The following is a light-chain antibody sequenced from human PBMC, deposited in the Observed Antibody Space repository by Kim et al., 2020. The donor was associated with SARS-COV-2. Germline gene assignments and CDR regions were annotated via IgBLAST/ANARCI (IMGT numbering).Light chain of an antibody. CDR3: SSYGGSNNLL. J-gene: IGLJ3*02. CDR2: EVT. V-gene: IGLV2-8*01. Sequence: GQSVTISCTGTSSEVGGYNYVSWYQQHPGKAPKLIIYEVTKRPSGVPDRFSGSKSGNTASLTVSGLQAEDEADYYCSSYGGSNNLLFGGGTQLTVL. CDR1: SSEVGGYNY.